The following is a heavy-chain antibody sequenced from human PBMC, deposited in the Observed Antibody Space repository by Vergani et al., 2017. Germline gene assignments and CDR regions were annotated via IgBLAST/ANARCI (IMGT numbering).Heavy chain of an antibody. CDR3: ASDANIAVAVFFDY. J-gene: IGHJ4*02. CDR2: IITILGIA. CDR1: GGTFSSYA. Sequence: QVQLVQSGAEVKKPGSSVKVSCKASGGTFSSYAISWVRQAPGQGLEWMGRIITILGIANYAQKFQGRVTMTADKSPSTAYMVLSSLRSEDPAVYYCASDANIAVAVFFDYWGQGTLVTVSS. V-gene: IGHV1-69*04. D-gene: IGHD6-19*01.